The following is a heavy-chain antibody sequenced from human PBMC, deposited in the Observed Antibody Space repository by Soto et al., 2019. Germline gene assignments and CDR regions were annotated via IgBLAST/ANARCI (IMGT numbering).Heavy chain of an antibody. CDR1: EFTFSRFW. Sequence: GGSLRLSCAASEFTFSRFWMHWVRQAPGKGLVWLARIKGDGSSTNYADSVKGRFTISRDNTNNTLDLQMNSLRAEDTAVYYCARSKIDCSGTTCYAYFDYWGQGALVTVSS. CDR3: ARSKIDCSGTTCYAYFDY. J-gene: IGHJ4*02. CDR2: IKGDGSST. V-gene: IGHV3-74*01. D-gene: IGHD2-2*01.